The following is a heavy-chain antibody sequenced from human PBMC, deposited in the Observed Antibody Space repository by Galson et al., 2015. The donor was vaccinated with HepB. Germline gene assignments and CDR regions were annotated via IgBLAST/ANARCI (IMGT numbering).Heavy chain of an antibody. CDR2: TRNKANSYTT. CDR3: ARARGGYYHFDY. V-gene: IGHV3-72*01. Sequence: SLRLSCAASGFTFSDHYMDWVRQAPGKGLEWVGRTRNKANSYTTEYAASVKGRFTISRDDSKNSLYLQMNSLKTEDTAVYYCARARGGYYHFDYWGQGTLVTVSS. CDR1: GFTFSDHY. D-gene: IGHD3-22*01. J-gene: IGHJ4*02.